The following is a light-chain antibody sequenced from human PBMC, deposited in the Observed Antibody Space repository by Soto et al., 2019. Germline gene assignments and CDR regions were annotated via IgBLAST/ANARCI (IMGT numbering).Light chain of an antibody. V-gene: IGKV4-1*01. CDR3: QQYYTNSWS. J-gene: IGKJ1*01. CDR1: QSVLYSSDNKNY. Sequence: DIVMTQSPDSLAVSLGERATINCKSSQSVLYSSDNKNYLAWYQHKPGQPPKMLIYWASIRESGVPDRFSGSGSGTDFTLTISSLQSEDVVVYYCQQYYTNSWSFGQGTKVDIK. CDR2: WAS.